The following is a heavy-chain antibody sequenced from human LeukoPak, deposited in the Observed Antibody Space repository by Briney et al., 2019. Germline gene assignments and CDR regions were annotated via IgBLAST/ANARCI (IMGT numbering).Heavy chain of an antibody. CDR2: IYSGGST. CDR1: GFTVSSNY. D-gene: IGHD3-10*01. J-gene: IGHJ4*02. V-gene: IGHV3-53*01. Sequence: PGGSLRLSCAASGFTVSSNYMSWVLQAPGKGLEGGSVIYSGGSTYYADSVKGRVTISRYNSKNTLYLQMNSLRAEDTAVYYCARAGITMVRGVILLYFDYWGQGTLVTVSS. CDR3: ARAGITMVRGVILLYFDY.